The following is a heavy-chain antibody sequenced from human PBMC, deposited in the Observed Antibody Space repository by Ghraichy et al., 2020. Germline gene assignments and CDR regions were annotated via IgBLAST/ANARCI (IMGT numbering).Heavy chain of an antibody. CDR2: IYSGGST. J-gene: IGHJ4*02. V-gene: IGHV3-66*01. Sequence: GGSLRLSCAASGFTVSSNYMSWVRQAPGKGLEWVSVIYSGGSTYYADSVKGRFTISRDNSKNTLYLQMNSLRAEDTAVYYCARGDSSSWYMVRYFDYWGQGTLVTVSS. CDR1: GFTVSSNY. CDR3: ARGDSSSWYMVRYFDY. D-gene: IGHD6-13*01.